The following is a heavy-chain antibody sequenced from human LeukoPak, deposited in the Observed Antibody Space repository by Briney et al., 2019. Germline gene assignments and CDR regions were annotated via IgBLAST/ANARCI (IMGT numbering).Heavy chain of an antibody. J-gene: IGHJ3*02. CDR1: GGSIGSSSYY. V-gene: IGHV4-39*01. D-gene: IGHD6-13*01. Sequence: PSETLSLTCTVSGGSIGSSSYYWGWIRQPPGKGLEWIGTIYYSGSTYYNLSLESRVTISVDTSKNQFSLKLSSVTAADTAVYYCARRWIAAAGTANAFDIWGQGTMVTVSS. CDR3: ARRWIAAAGTANAFDI. CDR2: IYYSGST.